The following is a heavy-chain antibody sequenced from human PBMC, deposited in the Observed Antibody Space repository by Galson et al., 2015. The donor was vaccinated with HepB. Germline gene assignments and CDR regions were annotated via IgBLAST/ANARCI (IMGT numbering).Heavy chain of an antibody. J-gene: IGHJ4*02. D-gene: IGHD6-19*01. V-gene: IGHV3-43*01. CDR2: ISWDAVST. Sequence: SLRLSCAASGFTFDDHTMQWVRQVPGKGLEWVSLISWDAVSTYYADSVKGRFTISRDNNKNSLYLQMNRLRTEDTAFYYCTKGSQSSGWYASDYWGQGTLVIVSS. CDR1: GFTFDDHT. CDR3: TKGSQSSGWYASDY.